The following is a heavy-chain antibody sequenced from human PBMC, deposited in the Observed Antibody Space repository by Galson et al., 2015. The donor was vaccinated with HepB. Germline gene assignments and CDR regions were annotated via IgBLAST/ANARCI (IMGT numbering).Heavy chain of an antibody. CDR3: ARGSCSGGVCYSDYNWLDP. V-gene: IGHV3-53*01. Sequence: SLRLSCAASGFTVSDSYMYWVRRAPERGLEWVSVIYSDGRTYYADSVKGRSAISRDSSKNTVFLQMNSLRAEDTAVYYCARGSCSGGVCYSDYNWLDPWGQGTLVTVSS. CDR1: GFTVSDSY. J-gene: IGHJ5*02. CDR2: IYSDGRT. D-gene: IGHD2-15*01.